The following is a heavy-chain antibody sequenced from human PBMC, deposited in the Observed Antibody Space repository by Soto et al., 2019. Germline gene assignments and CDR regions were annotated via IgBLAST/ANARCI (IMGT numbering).Heavy chain of an antibody. CDR2: ISWNSVSI. D-gene: IGHD3-9*01. CDR3: AKERVRYLED. J-gene: IGHJ4*02. CDR1: GFSFDDYA. V-gene: IGHV3-9*01. Sequence: EVQLVESGGGLVQPGRSPRLSCAASGFSFDDYAMHWVRQAPGKGLEWISGISWNSVSIDYADSVKGRFIISRDNAKNSLYLQMNNLRAEDTALYYCAKERVRYLEDWGQGTLVSVSS.